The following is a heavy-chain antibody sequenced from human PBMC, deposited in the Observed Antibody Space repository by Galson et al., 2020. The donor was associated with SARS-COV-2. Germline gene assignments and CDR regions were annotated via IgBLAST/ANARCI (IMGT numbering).Heavy chain of an antibody. V-gene: IGHV1-24*01. Sequence: ASVKVSCKVSGYTLTELSMHWVRQAPGKGLEWMGGFDPEDGETIYAQKFQGRVTMTEDTSTDTAYMELSSLRSEDTAVYYCATGAPIYSLVTPGLEAARDNWFDPWGQGTLVTVSS. CDR1: GYTLTELS. CDR2: FDPEDGET. CDR3: ATGAPIYSLVTPGLEAARDNWFDP. D-gene: IGHD6-6*01. J-gene: IGHJ5*02.